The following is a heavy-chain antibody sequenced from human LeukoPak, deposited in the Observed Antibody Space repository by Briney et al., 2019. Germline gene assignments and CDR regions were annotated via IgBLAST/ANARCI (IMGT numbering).Heavy chain of an antibody. CDR1: GYTFTSYG. V-gene: IGHV1-18*01. Sequence: ASVKVSCKASGYTFTSYGISWVRQAPGQGLEWMGWISAYNGNTNYAQKLQGRVTMTTDTSTSTAYMELRSLRSDDTAVYYCARECHTSRYFDWLSDGLFDYWGQGTLVTVSS. CDR2: ISAYNGNT. CDR3: ARECHTSRYFDWLSDGLFDY. D-gene: IGHD3-9*01. J-gene: IGHJ4*02.